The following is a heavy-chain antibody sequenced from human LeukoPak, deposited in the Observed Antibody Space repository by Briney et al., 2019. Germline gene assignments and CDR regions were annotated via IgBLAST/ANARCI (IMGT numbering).Heavy chain of an antibody. CDR1: GGTFSSYA. CDR2: IIPIFGTA. D-gene: IGHD3-16*01. CDR3: ARHRPGGSPWPPDYYYYMDV. J-gene: IGHJ6*03. V-gene: IGHV1-69*05. Sequence: SVKVSFKASGGTFSSYAISWVRQAPGQGLEWMGRIIPIFGTANYAQKFQGRVTITTDESTSTAYMELSSLRSEDTAVYYCARHRPGGSPWPPDYYYYMDVWGKGTTVTVSS.